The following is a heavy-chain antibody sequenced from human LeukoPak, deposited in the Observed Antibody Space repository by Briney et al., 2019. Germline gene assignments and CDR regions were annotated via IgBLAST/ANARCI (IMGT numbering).Heavy chain of an antibody. Sequence: PSETLSLTCTVSGGSISSGGYYWSWIRQHPGKGLEWIGYIYYSGSTYYNPSLKSRVTISVDTSENQFSLKLSSVTAADTAVYYCAREIAAAKNWFDPWGQGTLVTVSS. V-gene: IGHV4-31*03. CDR2: IYYSGST. CDR1: GGSISSGGYY. CDR3: AREIAAAKNWFDP. D-gene: IGHD6-13*01. J-gene: IGHJ5*02.